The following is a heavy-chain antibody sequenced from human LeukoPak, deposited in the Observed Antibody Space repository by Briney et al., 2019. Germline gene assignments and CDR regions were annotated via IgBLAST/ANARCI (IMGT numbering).Heavy chain of an antibody. CDR2: IWYDGSNK. Sequence: PGGSLRLSCAASGFTLSSYGMHWVRQAPGKGLEWVAVIWYDGSNKYYVDSVKGRFTISRDNSKNTLYLQMNSLRAEDTAVYYCARGARFLEWSSNNWFDPWGQGTLVTVSS. CDR3: ARGARFLEWSSNNWFDP. V-gene: IGHV3-33*01. CDR1: GFTLSSYG. J-gene: IGHJ5*02. D-gene: IGHD3-3*01.